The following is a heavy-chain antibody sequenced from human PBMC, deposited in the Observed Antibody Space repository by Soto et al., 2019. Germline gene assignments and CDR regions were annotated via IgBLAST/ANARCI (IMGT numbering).Heavy chain of an antibody. CDR2: IIPIFGTA. CDR1: GGTFSSYA. J-gene: IGHJ4*02. Sequence: ASVKVSCKASGGTFSSYAISWVRQAPGQGLEWMGGIIPIFGTANYAQKFQGRVTITADESTSTAYMELSSLRSEDTAVYYCARSVITIFGVVIGPPLDYWGQGTLVTVSS. CDR3: ARSVITIFGVVIGPPLDY. V-gene: IGHV1-69*13. D-gene: IGHD3-3*01.